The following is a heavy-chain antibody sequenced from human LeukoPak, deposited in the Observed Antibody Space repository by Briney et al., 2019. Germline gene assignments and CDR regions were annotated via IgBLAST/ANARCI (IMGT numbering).Heavy chain of an antibody. CDR3: ARVRRRRVVPAAIGAFDI. Sequence: SETLSLTCTVSGGSISSSSYYWGWIRQPPGKGQEWIGSIYYSGSTYYNPSLKSRVTMSVDTSKNQFSLKLSSVTAADTAVYYCARVRRRRVVPAAIGAFDIWGQGTMVTVSS. D-gene: IGHD2-2*01. J-gene: IGHJ3*02. CDR1: GGSISSSSYY. V-gene: IGHV4-39*07. CDR2: IYYSGST.